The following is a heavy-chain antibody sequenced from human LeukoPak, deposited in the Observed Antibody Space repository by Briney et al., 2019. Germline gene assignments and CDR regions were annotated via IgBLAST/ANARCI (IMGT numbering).Heavy chain of an antibody. J-gene: IGHJ4*02. CDR1: GFTFNYYG. Sequence: GGSLRLSCAASGFTFNYYGMHWVRQAPGKGLEWVAFIRYDGSNKYYADSVKGRFTISRDNSKNTLYLQMNSLRAEDTAVYYCAKDPVVAGYYGSGSPFDYWGQGTLVTVSS. CDR2: IRYDGSNK. D-gene: IGHD3-10*01. CDR3: AKDPVVAGYYGSGSPFDY. V-gene: IGHV3-30*02.